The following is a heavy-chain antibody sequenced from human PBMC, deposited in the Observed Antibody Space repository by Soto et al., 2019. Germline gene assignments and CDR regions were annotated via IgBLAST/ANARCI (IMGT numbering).Heavy chain of an antibody. J-gene: IGHJ4*02. D-gene: IGHD2-2*01. CDR3: AREASVLIPAAHPSRFDS. CDR2: ISPYSGYT. Sequence: CKGFGYSFMKYGINWVRQAPGQGLEWVGWISPYSGYTHSAQKFHGRLTLTTDTTASTAYLELRILRSADTALYYCAREASVLIPAAHPSRFDSWGQGTLVTVSS. CDR1: GYSFMKYG. V-gene: IGHV1-18*01.